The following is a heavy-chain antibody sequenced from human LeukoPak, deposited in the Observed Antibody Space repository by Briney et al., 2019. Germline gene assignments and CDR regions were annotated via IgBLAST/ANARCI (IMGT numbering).Heavy chain of an antibody. Sequence: QPGGSLRLSCAASGFTFPRSAMSWVRQAPGKGLEWVSTIVGQGVSTYYADSVRGRFTISRDNSRDTLYLQMNSLRAGDTAVYYCAKVGPGYDRSGYYDNWGQGTLVTVSS. J-gene: IGHJ4*02. D-gene: IGHD3-22*01. CDR2: IVGQGVST. CDR3: AKVGPGYDRSGYYDN. CDR1: GFTFPRSA. V-gene: IGHV3-23*01.